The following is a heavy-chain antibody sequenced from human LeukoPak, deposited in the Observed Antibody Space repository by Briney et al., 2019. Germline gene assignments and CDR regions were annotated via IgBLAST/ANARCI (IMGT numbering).Heavy chain of an antibody. CDR1: GGSISSSSYY. D-gene: IGHD3-16*01. V-gene: IGHV4-39*01. CDR2: IYYSGST. CDR3: ARQFDYVWRSFDY. Sequence: SETLSLTCTVSGGSISSSSYYWGWIRQPPGKGLEWIGGIYYSGSTYYNPSLKSRVTISVDTSKDQFSLKLSSVTAADTAVYYCARQFDYVWRSFDYWGQGTLVTVSS. J-gene: IGHJ4*02.